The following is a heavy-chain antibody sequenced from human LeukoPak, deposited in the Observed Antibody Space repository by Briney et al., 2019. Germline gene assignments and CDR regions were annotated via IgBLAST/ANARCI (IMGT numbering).Heavy chain of an antibody. V-gene: IGHV4-39*07. CDR3: ARAPKGCSSTTCYGGHMDV. J-gene: IGHJ6*03. CDR2: IYHSGNT. D-gene: IGHD2-2*01. CDR1: GGSISRGGYY. Sequence: SETLSLTCTVSGGSISRGGYYWGWIRQPPGKGLEWIGSIYHSGNTYYNPSLKSRVTISVDTSKNQFSLKLSSVTAADTAVYYCARAPKGCSSTTCYGGHMDVWGKGTTVTVSS.